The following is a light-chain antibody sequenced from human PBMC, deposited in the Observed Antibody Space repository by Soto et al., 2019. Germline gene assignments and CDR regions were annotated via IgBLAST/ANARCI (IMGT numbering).Light chain of an antibody. V-gene: IGLV1-40*01. J-gene: IGLJ2*01. CDR1: NSNLGAGYA. CDR3: QSYDTSVV. CDR2: ANN. Sequence: QSALTQPPSVSGAPGQRVTISCTGNNSNLGAGYAVHWYQHLPGAAPKLLIYANNNRPSGVPDRFSGSKSGTSASLAIAGLQADDEGDYYCQSYDTSVVFGGGTKVTVL.